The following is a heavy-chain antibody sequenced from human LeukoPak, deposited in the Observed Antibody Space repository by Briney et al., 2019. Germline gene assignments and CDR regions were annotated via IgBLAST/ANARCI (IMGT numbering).Heavy chain of an antibody. J-gene: IGHJ3*02. Sequence: GGSLRLSCAASGFTFSSYKMNWVRQAPGKGLEWVSYISSSGSTIYYADSVKGRFTIPRGNAKNSLYLQMNSLRAEDTAVYYCARDGGWDAFDIWGQGKMVTVSS. CDR3: ARDGGWDAFDI. V-gene: IGHV3-48*03. CDR1: GFTFSSYK. CDR2: ISSSGSTI. D-gene: IGHD6-19*01.